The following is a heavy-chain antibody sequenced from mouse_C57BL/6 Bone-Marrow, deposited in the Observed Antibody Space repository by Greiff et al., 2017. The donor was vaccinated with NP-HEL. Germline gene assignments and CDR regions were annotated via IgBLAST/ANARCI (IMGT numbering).Heavy chain of an antibody. CDR1: GYTFTDYY. Sequence: EVQLQQSGPELVKPGASVKISCKASGYTFTDYYMNWVKQSHGKSLEWIGDINPNNGGTSYNQKFKGKATLTVDKSSSTAYMELRSLTSEDSAVYYCARPSPYYAMDYWGQGTSVTVSS. J-gene: IGHJ4*01. CDR2: INPNNGGT. V-gene: IGHV1-26*01. CDR3: ARPSPYYAMDY.